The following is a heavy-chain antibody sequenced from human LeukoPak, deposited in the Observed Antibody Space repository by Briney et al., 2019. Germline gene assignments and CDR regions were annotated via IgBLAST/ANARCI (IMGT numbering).Heavy chain of an antibody. J-gene: IGHJ4*02. Sequence: ASVKVSCKASGGTFSSYAISWVRQAPGQGLEWMGGIIPIFGTANYAQKFQGRVTITADESTSTAYMELSSLRSEDTAVYYCARPFYYQSSALQWGQGTLVTVSS. D-gene: IGHD3-22*01. CDR2: IIPIFGTA. CDR1: GGTFSSYA. CDR3: ARPFYYQSSALQ. V-gene: IGHV1-69*13.